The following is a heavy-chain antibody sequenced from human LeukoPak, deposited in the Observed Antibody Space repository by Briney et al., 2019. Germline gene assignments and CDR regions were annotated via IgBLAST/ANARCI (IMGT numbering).Heavy chain of an antibody. CDR2: ISGSGGST. J-gene: IGHJ4*02. CDR3: AKGPILTIAAAASSGY. Sequence: PGGSLRLSCAASGFTFSSYAMSWVRQAPGKGLEWVSAISGSGGSTYYADSVKGRFTISRDNSKNTLYLQMNSLRAEDTAVYYCAKGPILTIAAAASSGYWGQGTLVTVSS. D-gene: IGHD6-13*01. V-gene: IGHV3-23*01. CDR1: GFTFSSYA.